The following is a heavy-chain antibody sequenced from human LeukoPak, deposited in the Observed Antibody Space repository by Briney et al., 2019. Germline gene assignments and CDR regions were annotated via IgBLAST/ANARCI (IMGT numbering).Heavy chain of an antibody. D-gene: IGHD1-26*01. V-gene: IGHV3-11*01. Sequence: PGGSLRLSCAASGFTFSDYYMSWIRQAPGKGLEWVSYISSSGSTIYYADSVKGRFTVSRDNSKRSLYLHLTSLTPEDTALYYCAKDSFVGTTSFLDSWGQGTLVIVSS. J-gene: IGHJ4*02. CDR2: ISSSGSTI. CDR3: AKDSFVGTTSFLDS. CDR1: GFTFSDYY.